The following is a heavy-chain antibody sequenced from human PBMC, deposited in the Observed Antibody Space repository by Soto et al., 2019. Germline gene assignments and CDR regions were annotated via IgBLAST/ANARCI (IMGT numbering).Heavy chain of an antibody. CDR2: IDWDDDK. D-gene: IGHD5-12*01. J-gene: IGHJ6*02. V-gene: IGHV2-70*01. Sequence: GAGPTLVNPTQTLTLTCTFSGFSLSTSGMCVSWIRQPPGKALEWLALIDWDDDKYYSTSLKTRLTISKDTSKNQVVLTMTNMDPVDTATYYCARSVRLRLSGGMDVWGQGTTVTVSS. CDR1: GFSLSTSGMC. CDR3: ARSVRLRLSGGMDV.